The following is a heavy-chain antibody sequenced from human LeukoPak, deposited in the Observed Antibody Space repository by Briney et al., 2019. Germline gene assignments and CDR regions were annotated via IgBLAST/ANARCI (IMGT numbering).Heavy chain of an antibody. Sequence: GESLKISCKGSGYSFTSYWIGWVRQMPGKGLEWMGIIYPGDSDTRYSPSFQGQVTISADKSISTAYLQWSSLKASGTAMYYCARGRYYYDSSGSALGDFWGQGTLVTVSS. D-gene: IGHD3-22*01. CDR3: ARGRYYYDSSGSALGDF. CDR1: GYSFTSYW. J-gene: IGHJ4*02. V-gene: IGHV5-51*01. CDR2: IYPGDSDT.